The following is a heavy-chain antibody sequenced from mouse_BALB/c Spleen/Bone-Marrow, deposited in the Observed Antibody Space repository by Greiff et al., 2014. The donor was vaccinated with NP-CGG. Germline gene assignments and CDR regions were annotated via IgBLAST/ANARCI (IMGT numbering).Heavy chain of an antibody. CDR1: GFTFSSYT. D-gene: IGHD1-1*01. Sequence: EVQGVESGGGLVQPGGSLKLSCAASGFTFSSYTMSWVRQTPEKRLEWVAYISNGGGSTYYPDTVKGRSTISRDNAKNTLYLQMSSLKSEDTAMYYCARHGYYGSRAMDYWGQGTSVTVSS. V-gene: IGHV5-12-2*01. CDR2: ISNGGGST. J-gene: IGHJ4*01. CDR3: ARHGYYGSRAMDY.